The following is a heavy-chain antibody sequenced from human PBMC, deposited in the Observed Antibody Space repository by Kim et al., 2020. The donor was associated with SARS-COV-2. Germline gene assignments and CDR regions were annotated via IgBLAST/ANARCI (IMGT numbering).Heavy chain of an antibody. CDR3: SRRQFTSGWYYFDY. J-gene: IGHJ4*02. D-gene: IGHD6-19*01. Sequence: YGDYVKSRFTISRDNAKNTLYLQMNSLRAEDTAVYYCSRRQFTSGWYYFDYWGQGTLVTVSS. V-gene: IGHV3-74*01.